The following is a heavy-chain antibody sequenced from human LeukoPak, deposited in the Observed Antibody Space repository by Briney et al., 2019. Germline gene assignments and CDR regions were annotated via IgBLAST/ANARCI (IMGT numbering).Heavy chain of an antibody. V-gene: IGHV4-34*01. CDR1: AGSISSYY. Sequence: PSETLSLTCTVSAGSISSYYWSWIRQPPGKGLEWIGEINHRGSTNYNPSLKSRVTISVDTSKNQFSLKLSSVTAADTAVYYCARLLAVAGLNWFDPWGQGTLVTVSS. CDR3: ARLLAVAGLNWFDP. J-gene: IGHJ5*02. CDR2: INHRGST. D-gene: IGHD6-19*01.